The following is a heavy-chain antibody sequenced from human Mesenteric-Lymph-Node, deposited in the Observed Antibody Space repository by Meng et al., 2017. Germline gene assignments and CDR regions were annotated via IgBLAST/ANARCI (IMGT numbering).Heavy chain of an antibody. D-gene: IGHD6-19*01. J-gene: IGHJ4*02. CDR3: ARQSTGTSGWYFIED. Sequence: GESLKISCAASGFTFSSYEMNWVRQAPGKGLEWASYISSSGNNKYYADSVKGRFSISRDNTKNSLYLQMNSLRAEDTAMYYCARQSTGTSGWYFIEDWGQGTLVTVSS. CDR2: ISSSGNNK. CDR1: GFTFSSYE. V-gene: IGHV3-48*03.